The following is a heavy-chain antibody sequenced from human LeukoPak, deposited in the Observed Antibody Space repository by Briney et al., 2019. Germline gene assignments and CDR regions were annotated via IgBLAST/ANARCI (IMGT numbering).Heavy chain of an antibody. D-gene: IGHD1-1*01. CDR3: ARDYTGGASHEFDY. V-gene: IGHV3-21*01. CDR1: GFTFSSYS. J-gene: IGHJ4*02. Sequence: GGSLRLSCAASGFTFSSYSMNWVRQAPGKGLEWVSSISSSSSYIYYADSVKGRFTISRDNAENSLYLQMNSLRAEDTAVYYCARDYTGGASHEFDYWGQGTLVTVSS. CDR2: ISSSSSYI.